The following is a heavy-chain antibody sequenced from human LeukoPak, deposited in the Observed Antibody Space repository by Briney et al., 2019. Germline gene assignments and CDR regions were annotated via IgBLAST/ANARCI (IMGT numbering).Heavy chain of an antibody. CDR3: ARDITGSFDY. D-gene: IGHD1-14*01. J-gene: IGHJ4*02. CDR1: GGSISSSNYY. Sequence: SETLSLTCTVSGGSISSSNYYWGWIRQPAGKGLEWIGRIYTSGSTNYNPSLKSRVTISVDTSKNQFSLKLSSVTAADTAVYYCARDITGSFDYWGQGNLVTVSS. CDR2: IYTSGST. V-gene: IGHV4-61*02.